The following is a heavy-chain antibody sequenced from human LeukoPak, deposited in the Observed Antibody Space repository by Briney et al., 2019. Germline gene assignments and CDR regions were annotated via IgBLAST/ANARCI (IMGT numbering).Heavy chain of an antibody. V-gene: IGHV4-59*12. J-gene: IGHJ1*01. CDR2: IYYSGST. Sequence: PSETLSLTCTVSGGSISSYYWSWIRQPPGKGLEWIGYIYYSGSTNYNPSLKSRVTISVDTSKNQFSLKLSSVTAADTAVYYCARETLRYFQHWGQGTLVTVSS. CDR3: ARETLRYFQH. CDR1: GGSISSYY.